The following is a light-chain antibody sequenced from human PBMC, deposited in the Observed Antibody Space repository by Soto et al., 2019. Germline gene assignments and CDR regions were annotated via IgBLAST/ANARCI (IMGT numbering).Light chain of an antibody. CDR2: AVS. V-gene: IGLV2-14*01. CDR1: SSDVGGFLY. J-gene: IGLJ2*01. CDR3: SSYSXSSTLVV. Sequence: QSVLTQPASVSGSPGQSITISCTGTSSDVGGFLYVSWFQQHPGKAPKLMIYAVSNRPSGVSNRFSGSKSGNTASLTISGLQAEDEADYCCSSYSXSSTLVVLGGGTKL.